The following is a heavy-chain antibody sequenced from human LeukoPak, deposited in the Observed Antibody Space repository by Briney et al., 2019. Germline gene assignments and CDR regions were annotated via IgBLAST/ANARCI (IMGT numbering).Heavy chain of an antibody. D-gene: IGHD5-18*01. V-gene: IGHV3-23*01. Sequence: GGSLRLSCAASGFTFSSYAMSWVRQAPGKGLEWVSAISGSGGSTYYADSVKGRFTISRDNSKNTLYLQMNSLRAEDTAVYYCAKEGVVDTAMAYYYYYYYMDVWGKGTTVTVSS. CDR2: ISGSGGST. J-gene: IGHJ6*03. CDR3: AKEGVVDTAMAYYYYYYYMDV. CDR1: GFTFSSYA.